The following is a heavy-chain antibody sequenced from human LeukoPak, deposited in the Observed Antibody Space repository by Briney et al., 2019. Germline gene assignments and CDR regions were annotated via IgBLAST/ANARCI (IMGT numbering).Heavy chain of an antibody. CDR2: INHSGST. CDR3: ARGEHYYDSSGYYLDY. CDR1: GGSFSGYY. J-gene: IGHJ4*02. Sequence: SETLSLTCAVYGGSFSGYYWGWIRQPPGKGLEWIGEINHSGSTNYNPSLKSRVTISVDTSKNQFSLKLSSVTAADTAVYYCARGEHYYDSSGYYLDYWGQGTLVTVSS. D-gene: IGHD3-22*01. V-gene: IGHV4-34*01.